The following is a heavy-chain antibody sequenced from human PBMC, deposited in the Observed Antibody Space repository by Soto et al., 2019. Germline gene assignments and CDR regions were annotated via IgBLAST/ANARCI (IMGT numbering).Heavy chain of an antibody. V-gene: IGHV1-18*01. CDR2: ISTYNGNT. D-gene: IGHD5-18*01. CDR3: ARHRGYSTPMGDY. Sequence: QVQLVQSGAEVKKPGASVKVSCKASGYTFTTYGIIWVRQAPGQGLEWMGWISTYNGNTNYEQKFQGRVTMTTDTSTSTGYMELRSLISDDTAVYYCARHRGYSTPMGDYWGQGTLVTVSS. CDR1: GYTFTTYG. J-gene: IGHJ4*02.